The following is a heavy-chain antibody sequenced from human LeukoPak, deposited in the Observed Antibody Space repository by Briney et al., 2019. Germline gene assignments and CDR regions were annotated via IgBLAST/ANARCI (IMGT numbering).Heavy chain of an antibody. Sequence: GGSLRLSCAASGFTFSSYAMSWVRQAPGKRLEWVSAISGSGGSTYYPDYVKGRFTISRDNSKNTLYLQINSLRAEDTAVYYCAKAGPSSGWFDGAFDIWGQGTMVTVSS. CDR3: AKAGPSSGWFDGAFDI. D-gene: IGHD6-19*01. V-gene: IGHV3-23*01. CDR2: ISGSGGST. J-gene: IGHJ3*02. CDR1: GFTFSSYA.